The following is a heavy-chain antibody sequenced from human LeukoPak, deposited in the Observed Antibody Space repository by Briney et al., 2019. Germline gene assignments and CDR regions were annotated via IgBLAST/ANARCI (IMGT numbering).Heavy chain of an antibody. D-gene: IGHD5-12*01. CDR3: ARDRGYDSLDY. Sequence: GGSLRLSCAASGFTFSSYAMHWVRQAPGKGREWVAVILYDGSNKYYADSVKGRFTISRDNSKNTLFLQMNSLRTEDTAVYYCARDRGYDSLDYWGQGALVTVPS. V-gene: IGHV3-30-3*01. CDR2: ILYDGSNK. CDR1: GFTFSSYA. J-gene: IGHJ4*02.